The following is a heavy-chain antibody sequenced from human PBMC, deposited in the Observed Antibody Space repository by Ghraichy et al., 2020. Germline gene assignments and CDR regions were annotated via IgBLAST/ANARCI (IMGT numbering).Heavy chain of an antibody. CDR2: IYDSGSP. D-gene: IGHD2-15*01. V-gene: IGHV4-59*01. CDR3: ARGLGYCCGGSCSPYYGMDV. Sequence: SETLSLTCTVSGGSISGYYWTWVRQPPGKGLEWFGYIYDSGSPNYNPSLKSRATISVDTSKNQFSLKLSSVTAADTAVYYCARGLGYCCGGSCSPYYGMDVWGQGTTVTVSS. CDR1: GGSISGYY. J-gene: IGHJ6*02.